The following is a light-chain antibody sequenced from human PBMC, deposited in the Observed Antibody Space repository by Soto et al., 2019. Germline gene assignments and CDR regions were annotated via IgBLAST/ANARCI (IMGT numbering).Light chain of an antibody. CDR2: EDN. CDR3: ATWDSSLSGGV. J-gene: IGLJ1*01. V-gene: IGLV1-51*02. Sequence: QSVLTQPPSVSAAPGQKVTISCSGSSSNIENNYVSWYQQLPGTAPKLLIYEDNKRPSGIPDRFSGSKSGTSATLGITGLETGDEADYYCATWDSSLSGGVFGTGTKLTVL. CDR1: SSNIENNY.